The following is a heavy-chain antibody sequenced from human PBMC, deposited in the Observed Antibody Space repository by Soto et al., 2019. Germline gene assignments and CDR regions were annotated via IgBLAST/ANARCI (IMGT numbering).Heavy chain of an antibody. CDR1: GFTFGDYA. CDR2: IRSKAYGGTT. CDR3: TKYTYTSRYAYYGMDV. D-gene: IGHD6-13*01. Sequence: GGSLRLSCTTSGFTFGDYAMSWSRQAPGKGLEWVGVIRSKAYGGTTDCAASVKGRFTISRDDSKSIAYLQMNSLKSEDTGVYYCTKYTYTSRYAYYGMDVWGHGTTVTVSS. J-gene: IGHJ6*02. V-gene: IGHV3-49*03.